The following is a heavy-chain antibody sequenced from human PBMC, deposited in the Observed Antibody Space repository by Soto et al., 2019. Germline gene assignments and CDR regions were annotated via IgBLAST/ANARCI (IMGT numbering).Heavy chain of an antibody. V-gene: IGHV3-33*01. CDR2: IWYDGSNK. D-gene: IGHD3-22*01. CDR3: ARGPRITMIVVVPPPHFDY. CDR1: GFTFSSYG. Sequence: GGSLRLSCAASGFTFSSYGMHWVRQAPGKGLEWVAVIWYDGSNKYYADSVKGRFTISRDNSKNTLYLQMNSLRAEDTAVYYCARGPRITMIVVVPPPHFDYWGQGTLVTVSS. J-gene: IGHJ4*02.